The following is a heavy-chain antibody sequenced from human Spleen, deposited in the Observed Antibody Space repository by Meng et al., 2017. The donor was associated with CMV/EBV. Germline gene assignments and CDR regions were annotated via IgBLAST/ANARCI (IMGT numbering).Heavy chain of an antibody. J-gene: IGHJ4*02. CDR3: TRRPLGSTNPFDS. CDR2: INHHGDVT. V-gene: IGHV1-2*02. D-gene: IGHD1-26*01. CDR1: GFTFTGYY. Sequence: CRASGFTFTGYYIHWVRQAPGQGLEWVGWINHHGDVTKYGQHFQGRVTMTRDTSTSSACLELASLRSDDTAVYFCTRRPLGSTNPFDSWGQGTLVTVSS.